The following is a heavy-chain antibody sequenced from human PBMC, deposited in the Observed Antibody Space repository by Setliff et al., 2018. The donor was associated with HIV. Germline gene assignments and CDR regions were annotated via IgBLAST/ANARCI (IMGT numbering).Heavy chain of an antibody. CDR3: ARFPCRGVRHRHTYYYYMDV. D-gene: IGHD3-10*01. CDR1: GGSFSGYY. Sequence: PSETLSLTCAVYGGSFSGYYWSWIRQPPGKGLEWIGEINHRGSTHYNLALKSRVTISVDTSKNQFPLKLKSVTAADTAVYYCARFPCRGVRHRHTYYYYMDVWGKGTTVTVSS. J-gene: IGHJ6*03. CDR2: INHRGST. V-gene: IGHV4-34*01.